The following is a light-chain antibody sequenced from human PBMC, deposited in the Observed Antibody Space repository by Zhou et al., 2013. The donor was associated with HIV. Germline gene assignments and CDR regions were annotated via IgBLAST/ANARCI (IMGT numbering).Light chain of an antibody. CDR2: LGS. V-gene: IGKV2-28*01. Sequence: DIVMTQSPFSLSVTPGEPASMSCRSSQSLLHSNGYNYLDWYLQKPGQSPHLLIYLGSNRASGVPDRFSGSGSGTDFTLKISRVEAEDVGVYYCMQSLQTPRTFGQGPRWKSN. J-gene: IGKJ1*01. CDR3: MQSLQTPRT. CDR1: QSLLHSNGYNY.